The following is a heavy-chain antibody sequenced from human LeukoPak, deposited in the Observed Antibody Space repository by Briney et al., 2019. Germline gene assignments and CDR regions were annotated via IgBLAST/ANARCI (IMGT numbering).Heavy chain of an antibody. CDR1: GFTFSSYG. J-gene: IGHJ4*02. Sequence: GGSLRLSCAASGFTFSSYGMHWVRQAPGKGLEWVAFIRYDGSNKYYADSVKGRFTISRDNSKNTLYLQMNSLRAEDTAVYYCAPQAEWFGEVLFDYWGQGTLVTVSS. D-gene: IGHD3-10*01. V-gene: IGHV3-30*02. CDR3: APQAEWFGEVLFDY. CDR2: IRYDGSNK.